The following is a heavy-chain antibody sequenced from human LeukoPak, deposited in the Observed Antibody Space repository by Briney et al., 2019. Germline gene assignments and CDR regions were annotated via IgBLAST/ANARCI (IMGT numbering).Heavy chain of an antibody. J-gene: IGHJ4*02. D-gene: IGHD6-19*01. CDR3: AKDHGTAVADFYY. V-gene: IGHV3-23*01. CDR1: GFTFSNAW. CDR2: ITGTGGST. Sequence: PGGSLRLSCAASGFTFSNAWMSWVRQPPGKGLEWVSGITGTGGSTYYADSVKGRFTVSRDTSKNTLYLQMNSLRAEDTAIYYCAKDHGTAVADFYYWGQGTLVTVSS.